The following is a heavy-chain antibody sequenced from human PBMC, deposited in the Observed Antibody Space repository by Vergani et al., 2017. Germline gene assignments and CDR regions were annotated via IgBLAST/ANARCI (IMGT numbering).Heavy chain of an antibody. V-gene: IGHV3-7*01. J-gene: IGHJ3*02. CDR1: GFTFSSYW. Sequence: EVQLVESGGGLVQPGGSLRLSCAASGFTFSSYWMSWVRQAPGKGLEWVANIKQDGSEKYYVDSVKGRFTISRDNAKNSLYLQMNSLRAEDTAVYYCARGLRSISPTVAFDIWGQGTMVTVSS. CDR2: IKQDGSEK. D-gene: IGHD4-17*01. CDR3: ARGLRSISPTVAFDI.